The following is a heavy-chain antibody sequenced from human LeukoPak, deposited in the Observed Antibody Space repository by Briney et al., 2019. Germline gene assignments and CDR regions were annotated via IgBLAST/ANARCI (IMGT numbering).Heavy chain of an antibody. V-gene: IGHV3-23*01. Sequence: PGGSLRLSCAASGFTFSSYAMSWVRQGPGKGLELVSAISGSGGSTYYADSVKGRFIISRDNSKNTLYLQMNSLRAEDTAVYYCAKVHGEEGFGVVIINFDYWGQGTLVTVSS. CDR3: AKVHGEEGFGVVIINFDY. CDR1: GFTFSSYA. CDR2: ISGSGGST. J-gene: IGHJ4*02. D-gene: IGHD3-3*01.